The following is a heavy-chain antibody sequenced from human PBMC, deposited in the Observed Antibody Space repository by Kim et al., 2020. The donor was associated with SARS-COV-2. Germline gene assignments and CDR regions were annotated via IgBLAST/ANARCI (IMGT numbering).Heavy chain of an antibody. J-gene: IGHJ6*02. CDR1: GFTFSSYS. V-gene: IGHV3-21*01. D-gene: IGHD1-26*01. CDR3: ARDHKWEPPDYYYYYGMDV. Sequence: GWSLRLSCAASGFTFSSYSMNWVRQAPGKGLECVSSISSSSSYIYYADSVKGRFTISRDNAKNSLYLQMNSLRAEDTAVYYCARDHKWEPPDYYYYYGMDVWGQGTTVTVSS. CDR2: ISSSSSYI.